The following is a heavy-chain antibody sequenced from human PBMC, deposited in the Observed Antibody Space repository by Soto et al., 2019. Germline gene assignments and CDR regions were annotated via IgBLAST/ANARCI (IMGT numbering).Heavy chain of an antibody. Sequence: QVQLVQSGAEVREPGASVKVSCKASGYSFTGLDINWVRQTTGQGLEWMGWMQPSSGRTGYAQKFQGRVTMTRDTSINTAYMESSSLTSDVTAFYYCARGVTAGVDYWGQGTLVTVSS. D-gene: IGHD1-26*01. CDR1: GYSFTGLD. J-gene: IGHJ4*02. CDR3: ARGVTAGVDY. V-gene: IGHV1-8*01. CDR2: MQPSSGRT.